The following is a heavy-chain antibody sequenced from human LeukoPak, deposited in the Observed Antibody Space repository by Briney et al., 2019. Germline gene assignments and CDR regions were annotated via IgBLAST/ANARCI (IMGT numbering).Heavy chain of an antibody. CDR3: AKGVDYYGSGSYRPLYNWLDP. CDR1: GFTFSSYG. D-gene: IGHD3-10*01. CDR2: ISYDGSNK. Sequence: GRSLRLSCAASGFTFSSYGMHWVRQAPGKGLEWVAVISYDGSNKYYADSVKGRFTISRDNSKNTLYLQMNSLRAEDTAVYYCAKGVDYYGSGSYRPLYNWLDPWGQGTLVTASS. J-gene: IGHJ5*02. V-gene: IGHV3-30*18.